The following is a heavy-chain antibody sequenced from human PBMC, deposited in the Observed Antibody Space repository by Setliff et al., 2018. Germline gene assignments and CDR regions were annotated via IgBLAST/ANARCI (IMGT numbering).Heavy chain of an antibody. CDR1: GGSFSGYY. CDR3: ATREQLWSTHFDY. V-gene: IGHV4-59*08. Sequence: SETLSLTCAVYGGSFSGYYWSWIRQPPGKGLEWVGYMYNSGNTNYNPSLRRRVAISVDKSKNQFSLKLSSVTAADTAVYYCATREQLWSTHFDYWGQGTLVTVSS. CDR2: MYNSGNT. D-gene: IGHD5-18*01. J-gene: IGHJ4*02.